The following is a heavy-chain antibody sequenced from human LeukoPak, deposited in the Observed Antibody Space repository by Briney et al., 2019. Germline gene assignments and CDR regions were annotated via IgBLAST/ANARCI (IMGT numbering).Heavy chain of an antibody. CDR2: ISYDGSNK. V-gene: IGHV3-30*18. Sequence: GGSLRLSCAASGFTFSSYGMHWVRQAPGKGLEWVAVISYDGSNKYYADSVRGRFTISRDNSKNTLYLQMNSLRAEDTAVYYCAKRAARGNWFDPWGQGTLVTVSS. CDR3: AKRAARGNWFDP. D-gene: IGHD6-6*01. CDR1: GFTFSSYG. J-gene: IGHJ5*02.